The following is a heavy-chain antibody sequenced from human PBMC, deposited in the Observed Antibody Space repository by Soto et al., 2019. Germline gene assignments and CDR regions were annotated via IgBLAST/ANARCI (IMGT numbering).Heavy chain of an antibody. D-gene: IGHD3-22*01. CDR1: GFTLSSYW. V-gene: IGHV3-7*03. J-gene: IGHJ4*02. CDR2: IKQDGTEK. CDR3: ARALVVVTEYFDY. Sequence: EVELVESGGGLVQPGGSLRLSCVASGFTLSSYWMSWVRQAPGKGLEWVANIKQDGTEKHYVDSVKGRFTISRDNAKNSLYLQMNSLRAEVTAVYYSARALVVVTEYFDYWGEGILVTVSS.